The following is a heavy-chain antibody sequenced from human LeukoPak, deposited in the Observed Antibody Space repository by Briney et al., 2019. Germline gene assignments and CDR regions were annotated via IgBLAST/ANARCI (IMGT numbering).Heavy chain of an antibody. CDR2: ISGSGGST. Sequence: QAGGSLRLSCAACGFTLSSYAMSWVRQAPGKGLEWVSAISGSGGSTYYADSVKGRFTISRDNSKNTLYLQMNSLRAEDTAVYYCATSSTSRRFNDYWGQGTLVTVSS. J-gene: IGHJ4*02. D-gene: IGHD2-2*01. CDR3: ATSSTSRRFNDY. CDR1: GFTLSSYA. V-gene: IGHV3-23*01.